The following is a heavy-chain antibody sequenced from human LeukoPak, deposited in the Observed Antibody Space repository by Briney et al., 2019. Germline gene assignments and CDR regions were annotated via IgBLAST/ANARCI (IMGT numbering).Heavy chain of an antibody. CDR1: GFTFSTYE. V-gene: IGHV3-48*03. D-gene: IGHD6-19*01. Sequence: GGSLRLSCVASGFTFSTYEMIWVRQAPGKGLEWVACIIVSGSTMYYADSVKGRFTISRDNAKNSLYLQTNSLRAEDTAIYYCARVGYTSGWYYFDYWGQGTLVTVSS. CDR2: IIVSGSTM. J-gene: IGHJ4*02. CDR3: ARVGYTSGWYYFDY.